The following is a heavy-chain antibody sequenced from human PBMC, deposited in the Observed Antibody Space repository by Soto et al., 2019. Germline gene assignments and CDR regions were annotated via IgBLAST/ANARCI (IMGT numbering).Heavy chain of an antibody. V-gene: IGHV4-59*01. CDR2: IYCSGST. D-gene: IGHD6-13*01. CDR1: GGSISSYY. J-gene: IGHJ5*02. CDR3: ARDQGRRGSSWYWLDP. Sequence: SETLSLTCTVSGGSISSYYWSWIRQPPGKGLEWIGYIYCSGSTNYNPSLKSRVTMSVATSKNQFSLKLSSVTAADTAVYYRARDQGRRGSSWYWLDPWGQGTLVTV.